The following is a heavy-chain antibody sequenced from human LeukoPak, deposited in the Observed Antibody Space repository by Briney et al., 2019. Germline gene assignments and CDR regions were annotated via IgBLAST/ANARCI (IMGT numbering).Heavy chain of an antibody. V-gene: IGHV1-18*01. D-gene: IGHD2-2*01. J-gene: IGHJ2*01. CDR1: GGTFSSYA. CDR2: ISAYNGNT. CDR3: ARSGYCSSTSCPRYWYFDL. Sequence: ASVKVSCKASGGTFSSYAISWVRQAPGQGLEWMGWISAYNGNTNYAQSLQGRVTMTTDTSTSTVYMEMRSLTSDDTAVYYCARSGYCSSTSCPRYWYFDLWGRGTLVTVSS.